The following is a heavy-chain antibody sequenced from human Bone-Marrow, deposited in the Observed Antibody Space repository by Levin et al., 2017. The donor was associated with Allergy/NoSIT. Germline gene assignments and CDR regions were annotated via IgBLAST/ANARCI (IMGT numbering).Heavy chain of an antibody. J-gene: IGHJ4*02. Sequence: PGESLKISCKASRGTFSSYGVTWVRQAPGQGLEWMGGLIPNFGTPVYAQKLQGRVTITADESTSTAYMELNSLRSDDTAVYYCARDMLGGTQLLRSLTRAYAYWGQGTLVTVSS. V-gene: IGHV1-69*01. D-gene: IGHD2-2*01. CDR3: ARDMLGGTQLLRSLTRAYAY. CDR2: LIPNFGTP. CDR1: RGTFSSYG.